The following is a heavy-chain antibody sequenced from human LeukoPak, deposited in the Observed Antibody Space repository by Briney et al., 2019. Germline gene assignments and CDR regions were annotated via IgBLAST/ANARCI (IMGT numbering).Heavy chain of an antibody. J-gene: IGHJ3*02. CDR1: GYTFTSYD. CDR3: ARRDSLHAFDI. D-gene: IGHD3-22*01. V-gene: IGHV1-8*01. Sequence: ASVKVSCKASGYTFTSYDINWVRQATGQGLEWMGWMNPNSGNTGYAQKFQGRVTMTRNTSISTAYMELSSLKASDTAMYYCARRDSLHAFDIWGQGTMVTVSS. CDR2: MNPNSGNT.